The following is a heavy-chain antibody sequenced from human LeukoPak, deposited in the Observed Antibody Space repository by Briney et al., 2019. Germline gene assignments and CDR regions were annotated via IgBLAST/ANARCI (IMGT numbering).Heavy chain of an antibody. J-gene: IGHJ4*02. D-gene: IGHD3-10*01. CDR1: GFTFSSYW. CDR2: IKQDGSEK. CDR3: VRESVYGSRSYYSY. Sequence: GGSLRLSCAASGFTFSSYWMTWVRQAPGKGLELVANIKQDGSEKFYVDSVKGRFTISRDNAKSSLYLQMNSLRAEDTAVYFCVRESVYGSRSYYSYWGQGTLVTVSS. V-gene: IGHV3-7*04.